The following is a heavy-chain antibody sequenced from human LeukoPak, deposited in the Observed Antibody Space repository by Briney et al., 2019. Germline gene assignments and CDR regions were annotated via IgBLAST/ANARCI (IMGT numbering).Heavy chain of an antibody. Sequence: PSETLSLTCTVSGGSISSYYWSWIRQPPGGGREWIGCIYYSGSTNYNSSLTSRVTISVDTSKNHFSLKLSSITAAATAVYYRAGGVTMLRGVIHWFDPWGQGTLVTVSS. V-gene: IGHV4-59*01. J-gene: IGHJ5*02. D-gene: IGHD3-10*01. CDR1: GGSISSYY. CDR3: AGGVTMLRGVIHWFDP. CDR2: IYYSGST.